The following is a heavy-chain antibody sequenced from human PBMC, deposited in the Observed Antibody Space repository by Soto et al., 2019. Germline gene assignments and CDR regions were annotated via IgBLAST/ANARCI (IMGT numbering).Heavy chain of an antibody. Sequence: GGSLRLSCSASGFTFSSYAMHWVRQAPGKGLEYVSAISSNGGSTYYADAVKGRFTISRDNSKNTLYLQMSSRRAEDTAGYYCVKASGYDFWSGYVSRVYYYGMDVWGQGTTVTVSS. CDR3: VKASGYDFWSGYVSRVYYYGMDV. CDR1: GFTFSSYA. J-gene: IGHJ6*02. V-gene: IGHV3-64D*08. CDR2: ISSNGGST. D-gene: IGHD3-3*01.